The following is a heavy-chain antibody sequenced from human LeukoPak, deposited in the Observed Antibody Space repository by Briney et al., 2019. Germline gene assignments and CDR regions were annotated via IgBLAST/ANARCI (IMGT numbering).Heavy chain of an antibody. CDR3: ARGGSFVEY. D-gene: IGHD3-10*01. V-gene: IGHV3-48*03. CDR2: ISSGGSTV. Sequence: GGSLRPSCAASGFTFSNYEMHWVRRAPGKGLEWVSYISSGGSTVYYADSVKGRFTVSRDNAKNSLYLQMSSLRAEDTAVYYCARGGSFVEYWGQGTLVSVSS. J-gene: IGHJ4*02. CDR1: GFTFSNYE.